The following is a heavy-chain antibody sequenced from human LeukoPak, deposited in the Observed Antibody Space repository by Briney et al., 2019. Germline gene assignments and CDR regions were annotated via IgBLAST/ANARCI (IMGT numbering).Heavy chain of an antibody. CDR1: GFTSISYA. J-gene: IGHJ6*02. V-gene: IGHV3-23*01. CDR2: ISGGGGST. D-gene: IGHD2-15*01. CDR3: ARDPLVAYFAMDV. Sequence: GGSLRLSCAASGFTSISYAMIWVRQSPGKGLEWFAVISGGGGSTYYAVSVKGRFTISRDNAKNSLYLQMNSLRAEDMAVYYCARDPLVAYFAMDVWGQGTTVTVSS.